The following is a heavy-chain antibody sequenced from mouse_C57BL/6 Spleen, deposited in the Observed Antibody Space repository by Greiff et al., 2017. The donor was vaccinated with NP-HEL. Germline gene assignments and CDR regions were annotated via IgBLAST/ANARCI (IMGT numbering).Heavy chain of an antibody. CDR1: GYSITSGYY. CDR3: ALLLRYAMDY. J-gene: IGHJ4*01. Sequence: EVKLVESGPGLVKPSQSLSLTCSVTGYSITSGYYWNWIRQFPGNKLEWMGYISYDGSNNYNPSLKNRISITRDTSKNQFFLKLNSVTTEDTATYYCALLLRYAMDYWGQGTSVTVSS. CDR2: ISYDGSN. V-gene: IGHV3-6*01. D-gene: IGHD2-1*01.